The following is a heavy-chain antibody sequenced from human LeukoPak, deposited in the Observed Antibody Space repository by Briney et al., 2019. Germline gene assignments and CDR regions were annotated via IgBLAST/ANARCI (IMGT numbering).Heavy chain of an antibody. CDR3: ARDPYSGGYGDYYYYYMDV. V-gene: IGHV3-21*01. CDR1: GFTFSSYS. J-gene: IGHJ6*03. Sequence: GGSLRLSCAASGFTFSSYSMNWVRQAPGKGLEWVSSITSSSSYIYYADSVKGRFTISRDNAKNSLFLQMNSLTAEDTAVYYCARDPYSGGYGDYYYYYMDVWGKGTTVTVSS. D-gene: IGHD1-26*01. CDR2: ITSSSSYI.